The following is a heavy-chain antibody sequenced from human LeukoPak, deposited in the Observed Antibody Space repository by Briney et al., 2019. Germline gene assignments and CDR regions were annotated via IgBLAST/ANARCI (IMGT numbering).Heavy chain of an antibody. CDR3: ILLPSEFWTRGGY. Sequence: DSLNLSCNVSGYTITSDYNYCWSQQTPQRVQEMVWRNPHSGSTDYAQTFQGRVAMTRNTSISTAYMELSSLRSEDTAVYYCILLPSEFWTRGGYWGQGPLVTVSS. CDR2: RNPHSGST. J-gene: IGHJ4*02. D-gene: IGHD3-3*01. V-gene: IGHV1-8*01. CDR1: GYTITSDY.